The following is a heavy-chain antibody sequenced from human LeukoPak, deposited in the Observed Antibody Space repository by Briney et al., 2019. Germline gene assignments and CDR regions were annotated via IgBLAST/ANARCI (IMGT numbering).Heavy chain of an antibody. J-gene: IGHJ4*02. CDR3: ARDQEGFDY. CDR1: GYTFTGYY. Sequence: ASVKVSCKASGYTFTGYYLHWVRQAPGQGLEWMGMIYPRDGSTSYAQKFQGRVTVARDTSTSTVHMELSGLRSEDTAVYYCARDQEGFDYWGQGTLVTVSS. CDR2: IYPRDGST. V-gene: IGHV1-46*01.